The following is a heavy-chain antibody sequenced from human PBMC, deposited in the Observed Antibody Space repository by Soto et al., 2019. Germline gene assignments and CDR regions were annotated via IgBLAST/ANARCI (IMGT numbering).Heavy chain of an antibody. CDR2: VSVSGGTT. D-gene: IGHD3-22*01. CDR1: GFMFNSYA. Sequence: GGSLRLSCAASGFMFNSYAMSWVRQAPGKGLEWVSTVSVSGGTTYYADSLKGRFTISRDNSKKTVYLQMNRLRADDTAIYYCAKGLYYYDSSGYRLFDYWGQGTLVTVSS. J-gene: IGHJ4*02. CDR3: AKGLYYYDSSGYRLFDY. V-gene: IGHV3-23*01.